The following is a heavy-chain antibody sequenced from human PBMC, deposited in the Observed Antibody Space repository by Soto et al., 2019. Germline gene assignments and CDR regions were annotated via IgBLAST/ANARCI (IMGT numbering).Heavy chain of an antibody. CDR2: VSVSGGTT. D-gene: IGHD3-22*01. CDR1: GFMFNSYA. Sequence: GGSLRLSCAASGFMFNSYAMSWVRQAPGKGLEWVSTVSVSGGTTYYADSLKGRFTISRDNSKKTVYLQMNRLRADDTAIYYCAKGLYYYDSSGYRLFDYWGQGTLVTVSS. J-gene: IGHJ4*02. CDR3: AKGLYYYDSSGYRLFDY. V-gene: IGHV3-23*01.